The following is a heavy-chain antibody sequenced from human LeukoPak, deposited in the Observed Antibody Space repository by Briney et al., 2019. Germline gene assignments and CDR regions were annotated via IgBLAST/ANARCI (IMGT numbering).Heavy chain of an antibody. CDR1: GGSISSYY. V-gene: IGHV4-4*07. CDR3: ARVDDYSNERYYYYYMDV. CDR2: IYTSGST. D-gene: IGHD4-11*01. Sequence: ASETLSLTCTVSGGSISSYYWSWIRQPAGKGLEWIGRIYTSGSTDYNPSLKSRVTMSVDTSKNQFSLKLSSVTAADTAVYYCARVDDYSNERYYYYYMDVWGKGTTVTVSS. J-gene: IGHJ6*03.